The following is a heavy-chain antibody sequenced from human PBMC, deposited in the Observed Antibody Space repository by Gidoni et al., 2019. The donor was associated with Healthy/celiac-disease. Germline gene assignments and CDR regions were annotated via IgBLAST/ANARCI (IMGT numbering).Heavy chain of an antibody. CDR3: AGGGFHFGLGNNQIGWEYGFLEWFGMDV. D-gene: IGHD3-3*01. V-gene: IGHV1-46*01. CDR1: GYTFTSYY. Sequence: QVQLVQSGAEVKKPGASVKVSCKASGYTFTSYYMHWVRQAPGQGLEWMGIINPSGGSTSYAQKFQGRVTMTRDTSTSTVYMELSSLRSEDTAVYYCAGGGFHFGLGNNQIGWEYGFLEWFGMDVWGQGTTVTVSS. CDR2: INPSGGST. J-gene: IGHJ6*02.